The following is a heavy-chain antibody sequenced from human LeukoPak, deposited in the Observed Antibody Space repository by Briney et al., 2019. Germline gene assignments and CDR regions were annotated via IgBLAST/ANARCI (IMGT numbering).Heavy chain of an antibody. D-gene: IGHD2-2*01. CDR3: ARVRAGCSSTSCYLDP. V-gene: IGHV4-4*02. J-gene: IGHJ5*02. Sequence: SGTLSLTCVVSGDSITSSNWWNWVRQPPGKGLEWIGEIYHSGSAYYNPSLQTRVTISVDKSKNQFSLNLSSMTAADTAVYYCARVRAGCSSTSCYLDPWGQGTLVTVSS. CDR2: IYHSGSA. CDR1: GDSITSSNW.